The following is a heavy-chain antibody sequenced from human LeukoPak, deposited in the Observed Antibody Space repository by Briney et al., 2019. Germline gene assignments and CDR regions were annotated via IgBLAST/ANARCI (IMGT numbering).Heavy chain of an antibody. CDR1: GFTFSSYS. D-gene: IGHD2-2*01. Sequence: GGSLRLSCAAPGFTFSSYSMNWVRQAPGKGLEWVSSISSSSSYIYYADSVKGRFTISRDNAKNSLYLQMNSLRAEDTAVYYCARRARCSSTSCSRSYFDYWGQGTLVTVSS. CDR3: ARRARCSSTSCSRSYFDY. J-gene: IGHJ4*02. CDR2: ISSSSSYI. V-gene: IGHV3-21*01.